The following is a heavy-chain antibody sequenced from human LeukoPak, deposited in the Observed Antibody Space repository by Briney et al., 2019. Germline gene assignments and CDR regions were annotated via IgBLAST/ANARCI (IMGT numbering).Heavy chain of an antibody. V-gene: IGHV4-34*01. CDR2: INHSGST. CDR1: GGSFSGYY. Sequence: SETLSLTCAVNGGSFSGYYWSWIRQPPGKGLEWIGEINHSGSTNYNPSLKSRVTISVDTSKNQFSLKLSSVTAADTAVYYCARVPSAHSSSSRSGDYWGQGTLVTVSS. J-gene: IGHJ4*02. D-gene: IGHD6-6*01. CDR3: ARVPSAHSSSSRSGDY.